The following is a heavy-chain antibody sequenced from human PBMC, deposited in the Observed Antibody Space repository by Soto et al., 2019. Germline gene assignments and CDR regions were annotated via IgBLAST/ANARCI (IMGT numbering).Heavy chain of an antibody. J-gene: IGHJ4*02. Sequence: SETLSLTCTVSGGSISSSSYYWGWIRQPTGKGLEWIGSIYDSGSTYYNPSLKSRVTISVDTSKNQFSLKLTSVTAADTAVYYCARDKITGLFDFCSRGTLDTVSS. CDR1: GGSISSSSYY. CDR2: IYDSGST. CDR3: ARDKITGLFDF. V-gene: IGHV4-39*02. D-gene: IGHD2-8*02.